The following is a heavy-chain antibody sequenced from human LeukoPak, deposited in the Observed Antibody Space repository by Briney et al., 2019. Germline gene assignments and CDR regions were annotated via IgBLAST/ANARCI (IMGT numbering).Heavy chain of an antibody. D-gene: IGHD2-2*01. CDR3: AGYIVVVPAAEPEYFDY. J-gene: IGHJ4*02. CDR2: INHSGST. Sequence: SETLSLTCAVYGGSFSGYYWSWIRQPPGKGLEWIGDINHSGSTNYNPSLKSRVTISVDTSKNQFSLKLSSVTAADTAVYYCAGYIVVVPAAEPEYFDYWGQGTLVTVSS. CDR1: GGSFSGYY. V-gene: IGHV4-34*01.